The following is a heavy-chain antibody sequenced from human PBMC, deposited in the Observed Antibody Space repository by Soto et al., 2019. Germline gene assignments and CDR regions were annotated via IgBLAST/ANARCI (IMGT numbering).Heavy chain of an antibody. CDR1: FMYLRGYY. V-gene: IGHV4-34*01. CDR2: INHSGST. D-gene: IGHD3-9*01. J-gene: IGHJ3*02. CDR3: ARAYDLYDILTGYPDQHDAFDI. Sequence: SDPLSITCANNFMYLRGYYGRWIPPNSRKGLVWIGEINHSGSTNYNPSLKSRVTISVDTSKNQFSLKLSSVTAADTAVYYCARAYDLYDILTGYPDQHDAFDIWGQGTMVT.